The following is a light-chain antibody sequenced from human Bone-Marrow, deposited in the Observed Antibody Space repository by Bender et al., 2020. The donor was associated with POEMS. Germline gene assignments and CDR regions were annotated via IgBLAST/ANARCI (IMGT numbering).Light chain of an antibody. CDR2: EDN. Sequence: FLLTQPHSVSESPGKTVTISCTRIDGSIASSSVQWYQQRPGSSPTTVIYEDNQRPSGAPDRFSGSSDSSSNSASLTISGLQTEDEADYYCAVWDDSLSGWVFGGGTKLTVL. J-gene: IGLJ3*02. CDR1: DGSIASSS. V-gene: IGLV6-57*01. CDR3: AVWDDSLSGWV.